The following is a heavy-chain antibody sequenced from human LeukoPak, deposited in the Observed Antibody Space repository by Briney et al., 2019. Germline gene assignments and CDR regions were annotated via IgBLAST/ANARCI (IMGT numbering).Heavy chain of an antibody. Sequence: GGSLRLSCAASGFTFSSYWMHWVRHAPGKGLVWVSRINSDGSSTNYADSVKGRFTISRDNAKNTLYLQMNSLRAEDTAVYYCARAYYYGSGSYYAQNWFDPWGQGTLVTVSS. CDR3: ARAYYYGSGSYYAQNWFDP. J-gene: IGHJ5*02. V-gene: IGHV3-74*01. CDR1: GFTFSSYW. D-gene: IGHD3-10*01. CDR2: INSDGSST.